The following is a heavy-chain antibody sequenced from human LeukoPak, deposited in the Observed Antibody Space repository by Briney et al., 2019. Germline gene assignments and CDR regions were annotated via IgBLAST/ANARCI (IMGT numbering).Heavy chain of an antibody. Sequence: PGGSLRLSCAASGFTFSSYAISWVRQAPGKGLEWVSRISSRSLRTYYADSVKGRFTISRDNSKNTLYLQTNSLRAEDTAVYYCAKDGGDYQFYSWGQGTLVTVSS. CDR2: ISSRSLRT. V-gene: IGHV3-23*01. CDR1: GFTFSSYA. J-gene: IGHJ4*02. D-gene: IGHD2-21*02. CDR3: AKDGGDYQFYS.